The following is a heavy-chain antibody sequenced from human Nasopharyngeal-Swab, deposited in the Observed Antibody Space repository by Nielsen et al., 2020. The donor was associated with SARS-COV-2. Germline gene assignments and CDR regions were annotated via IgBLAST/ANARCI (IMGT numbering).Heavy chain of an antibody. V-gene: IGHV3-30*18. J-gene: IGHJ3*02. CDR1: GFTFSGYG. CDR3: AKIGGDSTELRAFDI. CDR2: ISYDGSNK. Sequence: GESLKISCAASGFTFSGYGMHWVRQAPGKGLEWVAVISYDGSNKYYADSVKGRFTISRDNSKNTLYLQMNSLRAEDTAVYYCAKIGGDSTELRAFDIWGQGTMVTVSS. D-gene: IGHD3-16*01.